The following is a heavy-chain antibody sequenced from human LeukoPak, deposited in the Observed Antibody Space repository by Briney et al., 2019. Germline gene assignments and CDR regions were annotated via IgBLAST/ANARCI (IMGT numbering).Heavy chain of an antibody. CDR3: ARDRSLYSSSWYDGYYYGMDV. Sequence: GGSLRLSCAASGFTFSSYSMNWLRQAPGKGLEWVSSISSSSSYIYYADSVKGRFTISRDNAKNSLYLQMNSLRVEATAVYYCARDRSLYSSSWYDGYYYGMDVWGQGTTVTVSS. V-gene: IGHV3-21*01. CDR1: GFTFSSYS. CDR2: ISSSSSYI. D-gene: IGHD6-13*01. J-gene: IGHJ6*02.